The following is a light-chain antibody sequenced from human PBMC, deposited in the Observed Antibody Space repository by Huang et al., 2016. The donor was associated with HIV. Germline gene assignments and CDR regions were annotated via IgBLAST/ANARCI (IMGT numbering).Light chain of an antibody. V-gene: IGKV4-1*01. CDR1: PSVFSTSTKKDY. CDR2: WSS. CDR3: QQYYGSPQT. J-gene: IGKJ1*01. Sequence: DIVMTQSPGSLAVSLGERATLKCRSSPSVFSTSTKKDYLAWFQQKPGQPPKLLLFWSSTREVGVPGRFSGSGSGTHFTLTIDNLEAEDAAIYYCQQYYGSPQTFGQGTRV.